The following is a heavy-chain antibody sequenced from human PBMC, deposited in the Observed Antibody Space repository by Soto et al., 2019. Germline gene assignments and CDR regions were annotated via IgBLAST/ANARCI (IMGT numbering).Heavy chain of an antibody. CDR1: GFTFSSYS. V-gene: IGHV3-21*01. CDR2: ISSSSSYI. Sequence: GGSLRLSCAASGFTFSSYSMNWVRQAPGKGLEWVSSISSSSSYIYYADSVKGRFTISRDNAKNSLYLQMNSLRAEDTAVYYCARTPKTLVVPAAPVDVWGQGTTVTVSS. CDR3: ARTPKTLVVPAAPVDV. J-gene: IGHJ6*02. D-gene: IGHD2-2*01.